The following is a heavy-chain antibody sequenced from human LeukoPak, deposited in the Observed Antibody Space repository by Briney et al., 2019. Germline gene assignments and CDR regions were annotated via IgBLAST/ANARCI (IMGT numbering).Heavy chain of an antibody. CDR1: GGSIYSYF. D-gene: IGHD1-26*01. J-gene: IGHJ6*02. Sequence: SETLSLTCTVSGGSIYSYFWTWIRQSPGKGLEWIAYIYHSGTINYNPSLKSRVTISLDTSKNQVSLNLSSVTAADTAVYYCAREFSAYGMDVWGQGTTVTVSS. CDR2: IYHSGTI. V-gene: IGHV4-59*01. CDR3: AREFSAYGMDV.